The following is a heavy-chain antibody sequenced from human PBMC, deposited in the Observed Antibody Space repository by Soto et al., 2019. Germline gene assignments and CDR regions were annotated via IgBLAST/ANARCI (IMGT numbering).Heavy chain of an antibody. D-gene: IGHD1-1*01. J-gene: IGHJ4*02. V-gene: IGHV3-30-3*01. CDR2: ISYDGSNK. CDR1: GFTFSSYA. Sequence: QVQLVESGGGVAQPGRSLRLSCAASGFTFSSYAMHWVRQAPGKGLEWVAVISYDGSNKYYADSVKGRFTISRDNSKNTLYLQMNSLRAEDTAVYYCARGTGFDYWGQGTLVTVSS. CDR3: ARGTGFDY.